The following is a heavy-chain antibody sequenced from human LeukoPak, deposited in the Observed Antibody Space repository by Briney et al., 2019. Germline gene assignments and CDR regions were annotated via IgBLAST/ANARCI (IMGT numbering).Heavy chain of an antibody. V-gene: IGHV4-59*01. CDR2: IYYSGSI. CDR1: GGSISSYY. Sequence: PSETLSLTCTVSGGSISSYYWSWIRQPPGKGLEWIGDIYYSGSINYNPSLKSRVTISVDTSKNQFSLKLSSVTAADTAVYYCAREALNAYDSSGYYAWGQGTLVTVSS. CDR3: AREALNAYDSSGYYA. D-gene: IGHD3-22*01. J-gene: IGHJ4*02.